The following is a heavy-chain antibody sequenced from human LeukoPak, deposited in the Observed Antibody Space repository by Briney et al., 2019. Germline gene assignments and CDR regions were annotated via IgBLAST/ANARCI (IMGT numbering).Heavy chain of an antibody. CDR2: MKTDGTRI. V-gene: IGHV3-74*01. CDR3: ARARPDGSGGSWPDAFDI. CDR1: GFRFSNSW. J-gene: IGHJ3*02. Sequence: PGGSLRLSCAASGFRFSNSWMYWVRQGPGKGPVWVSRMKTDGTRIEYADSVKGRFTISRDNSKNTLYLQMNSLRAEDTAVYYCARARPDGSGGSWPDAFDIWGQGTMVTVSS. D-gene: IGHD2-15*01.